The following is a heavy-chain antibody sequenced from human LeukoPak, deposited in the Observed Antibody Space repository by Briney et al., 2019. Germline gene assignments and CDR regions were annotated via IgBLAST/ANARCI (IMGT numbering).Heavy chain of an antibody. CDR1: GYTFSGFY. D-gene: IGHD1-1*01. Sequence: ASVKVSCKASGYTFSGFYIHWVRQAPGQGLEWMGLINPSGGSTNYAQKFQGRVTMTRDMSTSTVYMELSSLRSEDTAVYYCARAGSGYRYYFDYWGQGTLVTVSS. J-gene: IGHJ4*02. CDR2: INPSGGST. CDR3: ARAGSGYRYYFDY. V-gene: IGHV1-46*01.